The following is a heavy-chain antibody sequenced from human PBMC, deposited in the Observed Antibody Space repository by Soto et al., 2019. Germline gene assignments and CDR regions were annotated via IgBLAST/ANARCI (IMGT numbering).Heavy chain of an antibody. J-gene: IGHJ4*02. D-gene: IGHD6-6*01. CDR1: GVTFGYYA. Sequence: GGSLRLSSTGSGVTFGYYAMSWFRQGPGKGLEWVRFIRSKAYGGTTEYAASVKGRFTISRDDSKSIAHLQINSLKTEDTAAYYCTRLGSIAARPADYWGQGTLVTVSS. V-gene: IGHV3-49*03. CDR3: TRLGSIAARPADY. CDR2: IRSKAYGGTT.